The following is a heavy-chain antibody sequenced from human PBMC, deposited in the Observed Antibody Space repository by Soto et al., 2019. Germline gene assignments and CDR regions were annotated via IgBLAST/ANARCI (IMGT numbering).Heavy chain of an antibody. Sequence: EVQLVESGGDMVQPGRSLKLSCVGSGYSFEDYSMHWVRQAPGKGLEWVSGISWNGNFTGYADSVKGRFTISRDNAKNSLFLQMRSLSLEDTALYYCVGGSWFDWXQGTLVTVSS. V-gene: IGHV3-9*01. J-gene: IGHJ4*02. CDR2: ISWNGNFT. CDR3: VGGSWFD. D-gene: IGHD2-15*01. CDR1: GYSFEDYS.